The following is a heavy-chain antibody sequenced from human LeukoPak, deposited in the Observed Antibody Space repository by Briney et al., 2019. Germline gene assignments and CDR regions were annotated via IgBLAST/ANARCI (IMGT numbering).Heavy chain of an antibody. CDR1: GFTFSSYW. CDR3: ACHRSSSVIDF. J-gene: IGHJ4*02. D-gene: IGHD6-6*01. Sequence: GGSLRLSCAASGFTFSSYWMSWVRQAPGKELEWVATIKQDGSEKYYVDSVKGRFTISRDNAKNSLYLQMNSLRAEDTAMYYCACHRSSSVIDFWGQGTLVTVSS. V-gene: IGHV3-7*01. CDR2: IKQDGSEK.